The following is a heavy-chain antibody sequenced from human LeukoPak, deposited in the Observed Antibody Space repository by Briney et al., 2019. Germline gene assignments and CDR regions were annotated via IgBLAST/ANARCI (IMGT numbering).Heavy chain of an antibody. CDR2: INPNSGGT. V-gene: IGHV1-2*02. J-gene: IGHJ5*02. CDR1: GYTFTGYH. CDR3: ARDDTSGKHQPKNWFDP. Sequence: ASVKVSCKASGYTFTGYHMHWVRQAPGQGLEWMGWINPNSGGTNYAQKFQGRVTMTRDTSISTAYMDLSRLRSDDTAVYYCARDDTSGKHQPKNWFDPWGQGTLVTVSS. D-gene: IGHD3-16*01.